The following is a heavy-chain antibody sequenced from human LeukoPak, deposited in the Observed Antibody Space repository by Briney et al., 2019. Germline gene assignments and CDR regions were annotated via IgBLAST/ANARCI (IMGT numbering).Heavy chain of an antibody. V-gene: IGHV3-33*01. CDR1: RFTFSSYG. CDR2: IWYDGSNK. CDR3: ARDGGQQLVRRYFDY. D-gene: IGHD6-13*01. Sequence: PGGSLRLSCAPSRFTFSSYGMHWVRQPPAKGLEWVAVIWYDGSNKYYADSVKGRFTISRDNSKNTLYLQMNSLRAEDTAVYYCARDGGQQLVRRYFDYWGQGTLVTVSS. J-gene: IGHJ4*02.